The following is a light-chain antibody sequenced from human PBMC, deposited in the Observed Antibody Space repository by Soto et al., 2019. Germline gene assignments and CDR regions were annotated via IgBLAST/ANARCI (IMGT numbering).Light chain of an antibody. CDR2: GAS. J-gene: IGKJ1*01. Sequence: EIVMTQSPATLSVSPGERATLSCRASQSVSSDLAWYLQKPGQAPSLLIFGASSRATGIAATFSGSWSGTELTLTINSLLSQDFVVYYCQQYNNWPRTFGQGTKVDIK. CDR3: QQYNNWPRT. V-gene: IGKV3-15*01. CDR1: QSVSSD.